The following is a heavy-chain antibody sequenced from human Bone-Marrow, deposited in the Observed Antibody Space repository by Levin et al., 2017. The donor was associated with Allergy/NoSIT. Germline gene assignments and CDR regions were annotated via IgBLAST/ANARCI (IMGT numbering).Heavy chain of an antibody. J-gene: IGHJ3*02. CDR2: ISGSGGST. D-gene: IGHD4-23*01. CDR1: GFTFSSYA. Sequence: GGSLRLSCAASGFTFSSYAMSWVRQAPGKGLEWVSAISGSGGSTYYADSVKGRFTISRDNSKNTLYLQMNSLRAEDTAVYYCAKVLGLDYGGNSERGDAFDSWGQGTMVTVSS. CDR3: AKVLGLDYGGNSERGDAFDS. V-gene: IGHV3-23*01.